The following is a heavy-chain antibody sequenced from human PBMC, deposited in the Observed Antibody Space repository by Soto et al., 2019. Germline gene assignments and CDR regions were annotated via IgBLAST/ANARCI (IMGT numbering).Heavy chain of an antibody. CDR1: VFTLSSHG. D-gene: IGHD5-18*01. V-gene: IGHV3-30*18. J-gene: IGHJ4*02. CDR3: VKEFGVAGSSYESFFDY. Sequence: GGALRLSGAASVFTLSSHGMQWVRQAPGKGLEWVPVVSYDGGTKYYADSVKGRFTISRDNSKNTPYLQMNSLRAEDTAVYYCVKEFGVAGSSYESFFDYWGQGTLVTVSS. CDR2: VSYDGGTK.